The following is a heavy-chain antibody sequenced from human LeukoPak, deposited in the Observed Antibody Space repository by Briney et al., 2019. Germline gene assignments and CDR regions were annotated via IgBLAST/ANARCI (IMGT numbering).Heavy chain of an antibody. CDR2: IYYSGST. CDR1: GGSFSGYY. J-gene: IGHJ4*02. CDR3: ARGNYGDHHFDY. V-gene: IGHV4-59*01. D-gene: IGHD4-17*01. Sequence: SETLSLTCAVYGGSFSGYYWSWIRQPPGKGLEWIGYIYYSGSTNYNPSLKSRVTISVDTSKNQFSLKLSSVTAADTAVYYCARGNYGDHHFDYWGQGTLVTVSS.